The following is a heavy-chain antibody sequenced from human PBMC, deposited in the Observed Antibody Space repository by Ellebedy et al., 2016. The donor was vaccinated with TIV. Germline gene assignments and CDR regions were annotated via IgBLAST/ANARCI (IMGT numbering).Heavy chain of an antibody. D-gene: IGHD4-17*01. CDR2: ISIVGSP. CDR1: GFTISSNY. V-gene: IGHV3-66*01. CDR3: ARNLITRDYVLGYYYSYGMDV. Sequence: PGGSLRLSCAASGFTISSNYMNWVRQAPGKGLEWVSVISIVGSPYYADSVKVSFTISRDNSKNTLYLQMNSLRAEDTAVYYCARNLITRDYVLGYYYSYGMDVWGQGTTVIVSS. J-gene: IGHJ6*02.